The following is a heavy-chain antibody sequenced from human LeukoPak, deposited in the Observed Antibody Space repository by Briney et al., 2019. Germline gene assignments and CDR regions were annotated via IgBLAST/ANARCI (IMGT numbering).Heavy chain of an antibody. V-gene: IGHV4-4*07. CDR2: IYASGST. Sequence: SETLSHTCTVSGGSISSYYWSWIRQPAGKGLEWIGRIYASGSTNYNPSLKSRVTMSVDTSKNQFSLKLSSVTAADTAVYYCARDHVTTVTTIRVPNWFDPWGQGTLVTVSS. D-gene: IGHD4-17*01. CDR1: GGSISSYY. CDR3: ARDHVTTVTTIRVPNWFDP. J-gene: IGHJ5*02.